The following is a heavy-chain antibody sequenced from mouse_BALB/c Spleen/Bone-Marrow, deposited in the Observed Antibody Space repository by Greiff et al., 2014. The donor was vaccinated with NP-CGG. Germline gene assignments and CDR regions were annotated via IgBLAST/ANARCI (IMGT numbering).Heavy chain of an antibody. J-gene: IGHJ2*01. D-gene: IGHD2-14*01. Sequence: EVQLQQSGAELVKPGASVKLSCTASGFNIKDTYIHWVKQRPEQGLEWIGRIDPANGNTKYDSKFQGKATITADTSSSTAYLYLSRLTSEDTAVYYCARYRLGTYFDYWGQGTTLTVSS. CDR2: IDPANGNT. CDR3: ARYRLGTYFDY. V-gene: IGHV14-3*02. CDR1: GFNIKDTY.